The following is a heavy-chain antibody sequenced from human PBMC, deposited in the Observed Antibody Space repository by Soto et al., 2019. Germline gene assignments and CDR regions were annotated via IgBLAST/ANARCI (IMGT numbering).Heavy chain of an antibody. V-gene: IGHV3-48*03. CDR1: GFRFNEYE. J-gene: IGHJ4*02. CDR2: INSGGSLI. CDR3: AREASYGQSATIVGEF. Sequence: EVQLVESGGGLVQPGGSLRLSCVGSGFRFNEYEINWVRQAPGKGLEWIAYINSGGSLIYYAASVKGRFTISRDNYKDSLYLQMNSLRADETALYYCAREASYGQSATIVGEFWGQGTLVTVSS. D-gene: IGHD3-10*01.